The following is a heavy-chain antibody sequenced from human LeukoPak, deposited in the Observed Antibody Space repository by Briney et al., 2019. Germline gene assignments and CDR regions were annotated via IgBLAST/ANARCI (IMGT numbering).Heavy chain of an antibody. Sequence: SETLSLTCTVSGGSISSYYWSWIRQPPEKGLEWIGYISYSGSINYNPSLKSRVTISVDTSKNQFSLKLSSVTAADTAVYYCARRGSGSTGLFDYWGQGTLVTVSS. V-gene: IGHV4-59*08. D-gene: IGHD1-26*01. J-gene: IGHJ4*02. CDR1: GGSISSYY. CDR3: ARRGSGSTGLFDY. CDR2: ISYSGSI.